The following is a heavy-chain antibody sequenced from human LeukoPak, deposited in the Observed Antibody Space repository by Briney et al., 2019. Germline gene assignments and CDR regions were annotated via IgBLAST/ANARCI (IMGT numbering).Heavy chain of an antibody. CDR2: IIPIFGTA. V-gene: IGHV1-69*13. Sequence: SVKVSCKDSGGTFSSDAMSWVRQAPGQGLEWMGGIIPIFGTANYAQKFQGRVTITADESTSTAYMELSSLRSEDTAVYYCAGGIAVAGTVTFDIWGQGTMVTVSS. D-gene: IGHD6-19*01. J-gene: IGHJ3*02. CDR3: AGGIAVAGTVTFDI. CDR1: GGTFSSDA.